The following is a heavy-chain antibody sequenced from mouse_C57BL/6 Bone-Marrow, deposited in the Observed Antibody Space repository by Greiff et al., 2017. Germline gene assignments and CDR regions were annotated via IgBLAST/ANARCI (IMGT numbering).Heavy chain of an antibody. D-gene: IGHD2-5*01. V-gene: IGHV1-61*01. CDR2: IYPSDSET. CDR1: GYTFTSYW. CDR3: ASRRAYYSNYYAMDY. J-gene: IGHJ4*01. Sequence: QVQLQQPGAELVRPGSSVKLSCKASGYTFTSYWMAWVKQRPGQGLDWIGNIYPSDSETHYNQKFKDKATLSVDKSSSTAYMQLSSRTSEDSAVYDCASRRAYYSNYYAMDYWGKGTSVTVSS.